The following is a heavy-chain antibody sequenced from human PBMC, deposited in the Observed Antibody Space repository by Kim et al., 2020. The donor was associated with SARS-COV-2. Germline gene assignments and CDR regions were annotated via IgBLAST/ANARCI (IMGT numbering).Heavy chain of an antibody. V-gene: IGHV4-39*01. D-gene: IGHD3-22*01. CDR3: ATPYYYDSSGYRAFDI. CDR1: GGSISSSSYY. CDR2: IYYSGST. Sequence: SETLSLTCTVSGGSISSSSYYWGWIRQPPGKGLEWIGSIYYSGSTYYNPSLKSRVTISVDTSKNQFSLKLSSVTAADTAVYYCATPYYYDSSGYRAFDIWGQGTMVTVSS. J-gene: IGHJ3*02.